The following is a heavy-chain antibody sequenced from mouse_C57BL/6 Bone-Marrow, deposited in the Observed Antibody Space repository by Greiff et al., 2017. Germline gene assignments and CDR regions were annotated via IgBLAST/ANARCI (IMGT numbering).Heavy chain of an antibody. Sequence: VKLVESGPGLVAPSQSLSITCTVSGFSLTSYGVDWVRQSPGKGLEWLGVIWGVGSTNYNSALESRLSISKDNSKSQVFLKMMSQQTADTDMYYGARRVYEYIAYWGQGTLVNVAA. CDR2: IWGVGST. J-gene: IGHJ3*01. CDR3: ARRVYEYIAY. CDR1: GFSLTSYG. V-gene: IGHV2-6*01. D-gene: IGHD2-4*01.